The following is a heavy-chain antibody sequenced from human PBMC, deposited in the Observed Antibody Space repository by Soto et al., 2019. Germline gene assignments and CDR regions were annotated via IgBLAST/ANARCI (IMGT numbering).Heavy chain of an antibody. V-gene: IGHV1-69*13. J-gene: IGHJ5*02. CDR3: ARDLRAARVSAWFDP. CDR1: GGTFSSYA. Sequence: SVKVSCKGSGGTFSSYAISWVRQAPGQGVEGMGGINPIFGTANYARKFQGRVTITADESTSTAYMELSSLRSEDTAVYYCARDLRAARVSAWFDPWGQGTLVTVSS. CDR2: INPIFGTA. D-gene: IGHD6-6*01.